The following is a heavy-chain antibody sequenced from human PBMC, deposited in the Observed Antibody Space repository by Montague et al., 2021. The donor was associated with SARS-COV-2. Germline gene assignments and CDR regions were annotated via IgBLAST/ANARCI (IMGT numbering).Heavy chain of an antibody. CDR1: GGSISSSSYY. CDR3: ARVGRQQLVRLSGMDV. CDR2: IYYSGST. D-gene: IGHD6-13*01. V-gene: IGHV4-39*07. J-gene: IGHJ6*02. Sequence: SETLSLTCTVSGGSISSSSYYWGWIRQPPGKGLEWIGSIYYSGSTYYNPSLKSRVTISVDTSKNQFSLKLGSVTAADTAVYYCARVGRQQLVRLSGMDVWGQGTPVTVSS.